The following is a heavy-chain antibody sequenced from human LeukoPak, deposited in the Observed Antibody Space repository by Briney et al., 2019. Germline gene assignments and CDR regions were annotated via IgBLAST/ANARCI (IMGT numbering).Heavy chain of an antibody. CDR1: TSSISTNYY. CDR3: AREKAFGDYAT. V-gene: IGHV4-38-2*02. Sequence: PSETLSLTCAVSTSSISTNYYWGWIRQPPGGGLEWIGSIYHSGATYYKLSLRSRVTISIDTSRNRFSLRMTSVTAADTAVYFCAREKAFGDYATWGQGIQVTVSS. CDR2: IYHSGAT. D-gene: IGHD4-17*01. J-gene: IGHJ4*02.